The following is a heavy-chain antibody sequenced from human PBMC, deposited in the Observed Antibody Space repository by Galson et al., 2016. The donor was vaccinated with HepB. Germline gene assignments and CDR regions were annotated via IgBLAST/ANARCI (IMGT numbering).Heavy chain of an antibody. J-gene: IGHJ4*02. D-gene: IGHD3-9*01. CDR1: GFIFSNFA. CDR2: VTGSGVST. Sequence: SLRLSCAAPGFIFSNFAMNWVRQAPGKGLEWVSGVTGSGVSTFYANSVKGRFTISRDNAKNTLYLQMDSLRAEDTAVYYCAKDEPPAISWGQGTLVAVSS. CDR3: AKDEPPAIS. V-gene: IGHV3-23*01.